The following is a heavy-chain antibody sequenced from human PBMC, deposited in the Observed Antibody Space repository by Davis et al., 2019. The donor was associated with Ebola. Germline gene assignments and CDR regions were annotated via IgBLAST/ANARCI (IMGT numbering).Heavy chain of an antibody. J-gene: IGHJ4*02. CDR1: GFTFSSYA. V-gene: IGHV3-66*01. CDR2: IYSGGST. CDR3: ARGSYPLY. D-gene: IGHD1-26*01. Sequence: GESLKISCAASGFTFSSYAMSWVRQAPGKGLECVSIIYSGGSTFYADSVKGRFSISRDFSKNTLYLQMNSLRAEDTAVYYCARGSYPLYWGQGTLVTVSS.